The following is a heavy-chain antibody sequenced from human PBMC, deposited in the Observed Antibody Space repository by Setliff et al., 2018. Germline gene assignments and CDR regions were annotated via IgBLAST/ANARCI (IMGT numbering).Heavy chain of an antibody. J-gene: IGHJ6*02. V-gene: IGHV1-69*13. CDR1: GDTFSTYT. CDR3: ARDSRQWLEGGASGDMDI. Sequence: SVKVSCKASGDTFSTYTLSWVRQAPGQGLEWMGGIIPLLETVKYAQKFQGRVTITADQSTSTVFMELNSLRSEDTAFYYCARDSRQWLEGGASGDMDIWGQGTAVTVSS. CDR2: IIPLLETV. D-gene: IGHD6-19*01.